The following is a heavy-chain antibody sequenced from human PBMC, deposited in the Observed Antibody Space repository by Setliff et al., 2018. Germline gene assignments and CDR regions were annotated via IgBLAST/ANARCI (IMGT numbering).Heavy chain of an antibody. D-gene: IGHD6-19*01. V-gene: IGHV3-11*01. CDR3: ARDLAGDTSGAYFDL. CDR2: ISSSASTI. CDR1: GFSISDHY. Sequence: PGGSLRLSCAASGFSISDHYMDWIRQAPGKGLEWVSYISSSASTIYYADSVKGRFTISRDNAKKLLYLQMNSLRAEDTAVYYCARDLAGDTSGAYFDLWGRGTLVTVSS. J-gene: IGHJ2*01.